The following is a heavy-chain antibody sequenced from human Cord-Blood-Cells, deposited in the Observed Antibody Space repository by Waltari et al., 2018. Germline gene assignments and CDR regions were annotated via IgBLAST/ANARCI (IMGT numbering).Heavy chain of an antibody. Sequence: QVQLQESGPGLVKPSETLSLTCAVSGYSISSGYYWGWIRQPPGKGLEWIGSIYHSGSTYYNPSLKSRVTISVDTSKNQFSLKLSSVTAADTAVYYCARDLPSIAARPEVTFDIWGQGTMVTVSS. CDR3: ARDLPSIAARPEVTFDI. CDR2: IYHSGST. V-gene: IGHV4-38-2*02. D-gene: IGHD6-6*01. CDR1: GYSISSGYY. J-gene: IGHJ3*02.